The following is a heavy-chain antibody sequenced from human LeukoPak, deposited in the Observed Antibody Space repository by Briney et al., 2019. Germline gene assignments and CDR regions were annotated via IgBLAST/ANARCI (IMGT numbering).Heavy chain of an antibody. CDR1: GYTFTSYG. Sequence: ASVKVSCKASGYTFTSYGISWVRQAPGQGLEWMGWISAYNGNTNYAQKLQGRVTMTTDTSTSTAYMELRSLRSDDTAVYYCAIRIVVVPAAIWDYWGQGTLVTVSS. CDR2: ISAYNGNT. CDR3: AIRIVVVPAAIWDY. J-gene: IGHJ4*02. V-gene: IGHV1-18*01. D-gene: IGHD2-2*01.